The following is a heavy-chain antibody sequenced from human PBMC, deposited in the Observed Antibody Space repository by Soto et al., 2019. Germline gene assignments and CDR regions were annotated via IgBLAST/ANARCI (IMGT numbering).Heavy chain of an antibody. CDR3: ASGHCSAECYFDY. Sequence: QVQLVQSGAEVKEPGASVTVSCKASGYTFTNHLVHWVRQAPGQRLEWLGWINADNGDTKCSQKFQGRVTITRDTSARTTYMDLTSLRSEDTAIYYCASGHCSAECYFDYWGQGTLVTVSP. V-gene: IGHV1-3*01. J-gene: IGHJ4*02. D-gene: IGHD2-15*01. CDR1: GYTFTNHL. CDR2: INADNGDT.